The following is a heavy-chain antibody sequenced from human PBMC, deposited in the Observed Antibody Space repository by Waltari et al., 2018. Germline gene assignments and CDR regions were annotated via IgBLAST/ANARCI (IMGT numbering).Heavy chain of an antibody. CDR1: GGSINSAAYY. J-gene: IGHJ4*02. Sequence: QVQLQESGPGLVKPSQTLSLTCTVSGGSINSAAYYWSWIRHHPGKGLEYIGYIYHTGSTYYKSSMRSRLSMSIDKYQNQFSLRLTSMTPADTDVYYCVRDRGYGGKSGLFDSWGQGIQVTVSP. CDR3: VRDRGYGGKSGLFDS. CDR2: IYHTGST. D-gene: IGHD2-15*01. V-gene: IGHV4-31*03.